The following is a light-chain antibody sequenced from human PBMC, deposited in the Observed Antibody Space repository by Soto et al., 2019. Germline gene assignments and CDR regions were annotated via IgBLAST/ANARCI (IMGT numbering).Light chain of an antibody. CDR1: QSVSSY. CDR3: QQRSNWPPDYT. J-gene: IGKJ3*01. CDR2: DAS. Sequence: EIVLTQSPATLSLSPGERATLSCRASQSVSSYLAWYQQKPGQAPRLLIYDASNRATGIPARFSGSGSGTDFTLTISSLEPEDVAVYYCQQRSNWPPDYTFGPGTKVDIK. V-gene: IGKV3-11*01.